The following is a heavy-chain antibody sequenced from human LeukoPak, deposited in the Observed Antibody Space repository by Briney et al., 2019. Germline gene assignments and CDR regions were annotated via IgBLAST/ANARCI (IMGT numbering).Heavy chain of an antibody. V-gene: IGHV3-21*01. CDR1: GFTLSSYS. J-gene: IGHJ4*02. Sequence: GGSLRLSCAASGFTLSSYSMNWVRGAPGKGLEWVSSISSSSSYIYYADSVKGRFTISRDNAKNSLYLQMNSLRAEDTAVYYCARGGAARPDYWGQGTLVTVSS. CDR3: ARGGAARPDY. CDR2: ISSSSSYI. D-gene: IGHD6-6*01.